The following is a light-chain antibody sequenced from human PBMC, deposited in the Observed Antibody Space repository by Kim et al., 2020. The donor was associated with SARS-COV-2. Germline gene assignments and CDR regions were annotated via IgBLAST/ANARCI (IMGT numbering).Light chain of an antibody. CDR3: QQSYSTPYT. V-gene: IGKV1-39*01. CDR2: AAS. J-gene: IGKJ2*01. CDR1: QSMSSY. Sequence: ASVGDTVTITCRASQSMSSYLNWYQQKPGKAPKLLIYAASSLQSGVPSRFSGSGSGTDFTLTISSLQPEDFATYYCQQSYSTPYTFGQGTKLEI.